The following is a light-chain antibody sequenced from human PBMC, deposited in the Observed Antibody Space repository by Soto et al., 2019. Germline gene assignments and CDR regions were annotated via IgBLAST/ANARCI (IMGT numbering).Light chain of an antibody. CDR1: QSVSSN. CDR2: GAS. CDR3: QQYNNWPPIT. V-gene: IGKV3-15*01. Sequence: EIVMTQSLATLSVSPGERATLSCRASQSVSSNLAWYQQKPGQAPRLLIQGASTRATDIPARFTGSGSGTEFTLTINSLQSEDFAVYYCQQYNNWPPITFGQGTRLEIK. J-gene: IGKJ5*01.